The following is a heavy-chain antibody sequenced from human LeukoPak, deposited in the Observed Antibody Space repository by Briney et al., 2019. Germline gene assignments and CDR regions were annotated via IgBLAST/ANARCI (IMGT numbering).Heavy chain of an antibody. D-gene: IGHD4-17*01. V-gene: IGHV1-2*02. CDR2: INPNSGGT. CDR3: ARGLGDYGHYYYMDV. J-gene: IGHJ6*03. Sequence: ASVKVSCKASGYTFTGQYMHWVRQAPGQGLEWMGWINPNSGGTNYAQKLQGRVTMTTDTSTSTAYMELRSLRSDDTAVYYCARGLGDYGHYYYMDVWGKGTTVTVSS. CDR1: GYTFTGQY.